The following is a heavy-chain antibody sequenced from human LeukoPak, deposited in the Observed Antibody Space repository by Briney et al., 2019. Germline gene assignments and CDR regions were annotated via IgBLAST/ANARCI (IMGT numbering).Heavy chain of an antibody. J-gene: IGHJ6*02. CDR2: ISSSGSTI. D-gene: IGHD6-19*01. V-gene: IGHV3-11*01. CDR1: GFTFSDYY. CDR3: AKSFHSSGWFYYYGMDV. Sequence: GGSLRLSCAASGFTFSDYYMSWIRQAPGKGLEWVSYISSSGSTIYYADSVKGRFTISRDNAKNSLYLQMNSLRAEDTAIYYCAKSFHSSGWFYYYGMDVWGQGTTVTVSS.